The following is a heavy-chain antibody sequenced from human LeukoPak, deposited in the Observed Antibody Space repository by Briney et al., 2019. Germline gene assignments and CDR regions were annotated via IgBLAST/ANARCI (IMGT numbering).Heavy chain of an antibody. J-gene: IGHJ1*01. Sequence: SETLSLTCTVSGGSISSRSYYWGWIRRPPGKGLEWIGSIYYSESTYYNPSLRSRVTISVDTSKNQFSLKLSSVTAADTAVYYCARQGFGDLYAEYFQHWGQGTLVTVSS. CDR1: GGSISSRSYY. CDR2: IYYSEST. V-gene: IGHV4-39*01. CDR3: ARQGFGDLYAEYFQH. D-gene: IGHD3-10*01.